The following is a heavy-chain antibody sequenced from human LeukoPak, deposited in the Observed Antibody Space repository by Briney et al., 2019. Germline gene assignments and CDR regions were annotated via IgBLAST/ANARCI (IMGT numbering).Heavy chain of an antibody. J-gene: IGHJ4*01. CDR3: ARELPREVTLDY. CDR2: INTDGSDI. Sequence: GGSLRLSCAASGFTFISYGMQWIRQAPGKGLVWVSRINTDGSDISYADSVKDRFTISGDNAKNTLYLQMNSLRGEDTAVYYCARELPREVTLDYWGQGTLVTVSS. V-gene: IGHV3-74*01. CDR1: GFTFISYG. D-gene: IGHD2-21*02.